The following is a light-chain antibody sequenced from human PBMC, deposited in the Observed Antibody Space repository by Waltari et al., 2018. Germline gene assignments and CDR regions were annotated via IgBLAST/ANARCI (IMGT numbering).Light chain of an antibody. CDR3: QQYYTTRT. CDR1: QGMSST. CDR2: DAS. J-gene: IGKJ1*01. Sequence: AIQLTQSPSSLSASVGDRITITCRASQGMSSTLAWYQQKLGKAPRLLIYDASSLQSGVPSRFSGSGSGTDFTLTIGSLQAEDVAVYYCQQYYTTRTFGQGTKVEIK. V-gene: IGKV1-13*02.